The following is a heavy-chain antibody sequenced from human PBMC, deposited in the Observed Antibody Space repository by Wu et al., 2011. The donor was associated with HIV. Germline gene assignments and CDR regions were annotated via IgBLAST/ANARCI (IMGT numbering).Heavy chain of an antibody. Sequence: QVQLVQSWAEVKKPGASVKVSCKASGYTFSSSDINWVRQAPGQGLEWVGWMNPNTGNTGYGEKFQGRVTISTNTSISTAYMEVRSLRSEDTALYYCVRVSYYYDGSGYNDAFDIWGQGTMVSVSS. J-gene: IGHJ3*02. V-gene: IGHV1-8*03. D-gene: IGHD3-22*01. CDR1: GYTFSSSD. CDR2: MNPNTGNT. CDR3: VRVSYYYDGSGYNDAFDI.